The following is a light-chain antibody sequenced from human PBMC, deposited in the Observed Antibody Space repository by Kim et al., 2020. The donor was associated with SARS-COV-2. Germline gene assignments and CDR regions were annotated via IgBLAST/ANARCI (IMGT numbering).Light chain of an antibody. Sequence: GQGVTICCTGSSTNFGGNNACWYQQQPGTAPELLIYHDNKRPSGVPDRFSGSKSGTTASLAISGLQAEEEADYYCGAWDDSLNDRVFGGGTQLTVL. J-gene: IGLJ2*01. CDR3: GAWDDSLNDRV. V-gene: IGLV1-44*01. CDR1: STNFGGNN. CDR2: HDN.